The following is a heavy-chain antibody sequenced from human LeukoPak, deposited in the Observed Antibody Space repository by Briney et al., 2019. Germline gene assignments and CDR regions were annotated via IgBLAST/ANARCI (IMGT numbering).Heavy chain of an antibody. V-gene: IGHV4-34*01. CDR2: INHSGST. Sequence: MPSETLSLTCAVYGGSFSGYYWSWIRQPPGKGLEWIGEINHSGSTNYNPSLKSRVTISVDTSKNQFSLKLSSVTAADTAVYYCARGNDVLRFLEWLWYWFDPWGQGTLVTVSS. D-gene: IGHD3-3*01. J-gene: IGHJ5*02. CDR1: GGSFSGYY. CDR3: ARGNDVLRFLEWLWYWFDP.